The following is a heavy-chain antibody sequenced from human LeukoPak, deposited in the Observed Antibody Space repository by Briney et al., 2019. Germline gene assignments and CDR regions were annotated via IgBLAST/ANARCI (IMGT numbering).Heavy chain of an antibody. Sequence: SVKVSCKASGGTFSSYAISWVRQAPGQGLEWMGGIIPIFGTANYAQKFQGRVTITADESTSTAYMELSSLRSEDTAVYYCARRPTTYCGGDCYPPPTDYYYGMDVWGQGTTATVSS. CDR3: ARRPTTYCGGDCYPPPTDYYYGMDV. J-gene: IGHJ6*02. CDR2: IIPIFGTA. CDR1: GGTFSSYA. D-gene: IGHD2-21*02. V-gene: IGHV1-69*13.